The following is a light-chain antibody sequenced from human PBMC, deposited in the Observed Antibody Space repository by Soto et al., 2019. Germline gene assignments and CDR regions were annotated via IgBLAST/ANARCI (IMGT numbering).Light chain of an antibody. V-gene: IGKV3-20*01. CDR2: GAS. CDR3: KQWQSSPSIT. Sequence: EIVMTQSPATLSVSPGERATLSCRASQSVSSNLAWYQQKPGQAPRLLIYGASSRATGIPDRFSGSGSGTDFTLTISRLEPEDLAVYFCKQWQSSPSITFGQGTRLETK. J-gene: IGKJ5*01. CDR1: QSVSSN.